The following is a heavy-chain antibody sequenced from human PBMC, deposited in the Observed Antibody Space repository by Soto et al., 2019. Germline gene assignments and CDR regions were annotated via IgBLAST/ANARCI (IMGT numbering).Heavy chain of an antibody. CDR1: GGTFSSYA. CDR3: ARGSIKYSSGRVRGSQDYYYYGMDV. Sequence: GASVKVSCKASGGTFSSYAISWVRQAPGQGLEWMGGIIPIFGTANYAQKFQGRVTITADESTSTAYMELSSLRSEDTAVYYCARGSIKYSSGRVRGSQDYYYYGMDVWGQGTTVTVSS. CDR2: IIPIFGTA. J-gene: IGHJ6*02. V-gene: IGHV1-69*13. D-gene: IGHD6-19*01.